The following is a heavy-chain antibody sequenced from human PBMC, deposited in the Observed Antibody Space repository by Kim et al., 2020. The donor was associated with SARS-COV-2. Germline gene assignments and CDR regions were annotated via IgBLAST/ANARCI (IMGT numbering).Heavy chain of an antibody. D-gene: IGHD6-13*01. J-gene: IGHJ4*02. V-gene: IGHV4-59*08. Sequence: SETLSLTCTVSGGSISNYYWSWIRRPPGKGLEWIGYIYYSGSTNYNPSLKSRVTISVDTSKNQFSLKLRSVTAADTAVYYCARLTAAAGVDYWGQGTLVT. CDR1: GGSISNYY. CDR2: IYYSGST. CDR3: ARLTAAAGVDY.